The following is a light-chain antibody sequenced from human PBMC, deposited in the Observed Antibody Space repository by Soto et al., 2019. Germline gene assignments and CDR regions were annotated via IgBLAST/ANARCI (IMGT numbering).Light chain of an antibody. CDR1: QSVSNY. J-gene: IGKJ5*01. V-gene: IGKV3-11*01. CDR3: QQRSSWPPIT. CDR2: DAS. Sequence: EIVLTQSPSTLSSFPGERATLSCRSSQSVSNYLAWYQQRPGQAPGLLIYDASKRATGIPARFSGSGSWTNFTPTTSSLEPEDVAVYYCQQRSSWPPITFGQGTRLEIK.